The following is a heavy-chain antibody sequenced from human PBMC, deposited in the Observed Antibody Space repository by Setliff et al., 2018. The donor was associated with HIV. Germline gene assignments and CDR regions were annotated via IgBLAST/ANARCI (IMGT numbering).Heavy chain of an antibody. CDR2: IYYSGST. Sequence: KTSETLSLTCTVSGGSISSSSYYWGWIRQPPGKGLESIGSIYYSGSTYYNPSPKSRVTISVDTSENQFSLKLSSVTAADTAVYYCARQVGSSKFYFDYWGQGTLVTVSS. V-gene: IGHV4-39*01. CDR1: GGSISSSSYY. CDR3: ARQVGSSKFYFDY. D-gene: IGHD6-6*01. J-gene: IGHJ4*02.